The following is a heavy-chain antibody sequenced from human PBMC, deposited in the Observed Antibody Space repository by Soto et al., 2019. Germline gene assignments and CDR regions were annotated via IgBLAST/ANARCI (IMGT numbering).Heavy chain of an antibody. CDR3: ARVDPMGSIDY. Sequence: QVQLVESGGGVVQPGRSLRLSCAASGFTFSSYGMHWVRQAPGKGLEWVAVIWYDGSNKYYADSVKGRFTISRDNSKNTLYLQMNSLRAEDTAVYYCARVDPMGSIDYWGQGTLVTVSS. J-gene: IGHJ4*02. CDR1: GFTFSSYG. CDR2: IWYDGSNK. V-gene: IGHV3-30*19. D-gene: IGHD3-10*01.